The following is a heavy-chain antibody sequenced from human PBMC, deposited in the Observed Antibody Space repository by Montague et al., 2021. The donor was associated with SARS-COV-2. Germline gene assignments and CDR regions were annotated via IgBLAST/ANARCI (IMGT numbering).Heavy chain of an antibody. CDR2: INRSGST. D-gene: IGHD3-22*01. V-gene: IGHV4-34*01. CDR1: GGSFSDNF. Sequence: SETLSLTCAVSGGSFSDNFWTWIRQTPGKGLEWIGEINRSGSTNYNLSLKSRLSISIDTTKTQFHLNLRSSTAADTAIYYCERIGYYDSSGFSDFVRWFDPWGQGTMVTVSS. J-gene: IGHJ5*02. CDR3: ERIGYYDSSGFSDFVRWFDP.